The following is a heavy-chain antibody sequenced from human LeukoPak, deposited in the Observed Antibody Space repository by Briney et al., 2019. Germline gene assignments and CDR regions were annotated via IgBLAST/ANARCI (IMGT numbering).Heavy chain of an antibody. D-gene: IGHD1-20*01. J-gene: IGHJ6*04. CDR2: ISAYNGNT. V-gene: IGHV1-18*04. Sequence: ASVKVSCKASGYTFTSYGISWLRQAPGQGLEWMGWISAYNGNTNYAQKLQGRVTMTTDTSTSTAYMELRSLRSDDTAVYYCARGGITGTTAGYYGMDVWGKGTTVTVSS. CDR1: GYTFTSYG. CDR3: ARGGITGTTAGYYGMDV.